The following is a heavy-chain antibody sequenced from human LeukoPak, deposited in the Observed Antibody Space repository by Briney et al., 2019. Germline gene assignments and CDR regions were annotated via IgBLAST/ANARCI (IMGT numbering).Heavy chain of an antibody. CDR2: VSYSGNT. CDR3: ARAGYCSATSCQWVPLV. J-gene: IGHJ6*02. V-gene: IGHV4-59*01. CDR1: GGSISTYY. D-gene: IGHD6-19*01. Sequence: SETLSLTCTVSGGSISTYYWVWIRQSPEKELEWIGYVSYSGNTNYNPSLKSRVTISVDTSKNQLSLKLSSMTAADTAVYYCARAGYCSATSCQWVPLVWGQGTTVTVSS.